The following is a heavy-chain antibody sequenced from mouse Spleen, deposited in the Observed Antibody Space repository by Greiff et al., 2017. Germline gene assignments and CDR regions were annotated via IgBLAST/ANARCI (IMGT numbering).Heavy chain of an antibody. Sequence: SLEWVATISDGGSYTYYPDNVKGRFTISRDNAKNNLYLQMSHLKSEDTAMYYCASSYDYDVDYWGQGTTLTVSS. J-gene: IGHJ2*01. CDR2: ISDGGSYT. V-gene: IGHV5-4*01. CDR3: ASSYDYDVDY. D-gene: IGHD2-4*01.